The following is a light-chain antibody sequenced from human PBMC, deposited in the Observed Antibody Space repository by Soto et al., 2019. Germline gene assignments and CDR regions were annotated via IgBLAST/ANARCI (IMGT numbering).Light chain of an antibody. CDR3: CSYAGSITPYR. CDR2: EVS. J-gene: IGLJ1*01. CDR1: SSDVGSYNL. V-gene: IGLV2-23*02. Sequence: QSVLTQPASVSGSPGQSITISCTGTSSDVGSYNLVSWYQQHPGKAPKLMIYEVSKRPSGVSNRFSGSKSGNTASLTISGLQAEDEAEYYCCSYAGSITPYRFGTGTKVTVL.